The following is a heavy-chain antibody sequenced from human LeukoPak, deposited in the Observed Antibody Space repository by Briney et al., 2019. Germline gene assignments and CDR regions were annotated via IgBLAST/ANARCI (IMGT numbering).Heavy chain of an antibody. J-gene: IGHJ5*02. CDR2: ISGSGGST. V-gene: IGHV3-23*01. CDR1: GFTFSSYA. D-gene: IGHD3/OR15-3a*01. Sequence: GGSLRLSCAASGFTFSSYAMSWVRQAPGKGLEWVSAISGSGGSTYYADSVKGRFTISRDNSKNTLYLQMNGLRAEDTAVYYCAKDMIRVLFGRFDPWGQGTLVTVSS. CDR3: AKDMIRVLFGRFDP.